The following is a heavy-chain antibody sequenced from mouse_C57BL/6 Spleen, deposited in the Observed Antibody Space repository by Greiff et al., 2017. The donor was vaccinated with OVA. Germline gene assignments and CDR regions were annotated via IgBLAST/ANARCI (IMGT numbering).Heavy chain of an antibody. CDR2: INYDGSST. CDR1: GFTFSDYY. Sequence: EVQVVESEGGLVQPGSSMKLSCTASGFTFSDYYMAWVRQVPEKGLEWVANINYDGSSTYYLDSLKSRFIISRDNAKNILYLQMSSLKSEDTATYYCAREEGFSYYFDYWGQGTTLTVSS. CDR3: AREEGFSYYFDY. V-gene: IGHV5-16*01. J-gene: IGHJ2*01.